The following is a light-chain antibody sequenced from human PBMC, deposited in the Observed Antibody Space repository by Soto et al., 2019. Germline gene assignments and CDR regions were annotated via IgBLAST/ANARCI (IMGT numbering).Light chain of an antibody. J-gene: IGKJ5*01. CDR3: QQYGSSRDT. V-gene: IGKV3-20*01. Sequence: IVFTESPCTLSLSPGERATLYCRASQSVSSSYLAWYQQKPGQAPRLLIYGASSRATGIPDRFSGSGSGTDFTLTISRLEPEDFAVYYCQQYGSSRDTFGQGTRLEI. CDR1: QSVSSSY. CDR2: GAS.